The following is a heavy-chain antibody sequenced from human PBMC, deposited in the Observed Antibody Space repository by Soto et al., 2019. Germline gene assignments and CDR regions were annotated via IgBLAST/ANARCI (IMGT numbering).Heavy chain of an antibody. CDR2: IYPDDSDT. CDR3: ARQTSHLNALDY. J-gene: IGHJ4*02. CDR1: GYSFSTSW. V-gene: IGHV5-51*01. D-gene: IGHD1-1*01. Sequence: GESLKISCKGSGYSFSTSWIGWVRQMPGKGLEWMGIIYPDDSDTRYSPSFQGQVTFSADKSINTAYLQWRSLKASDTAMYYCARQTSHLNALDYWGQGTLVTVSS.